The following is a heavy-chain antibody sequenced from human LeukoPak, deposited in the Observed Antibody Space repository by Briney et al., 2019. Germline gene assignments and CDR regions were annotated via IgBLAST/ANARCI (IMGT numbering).Heavy chain of an antibody. Sequence: GGSLRLSCAASGFTFSSYAMSRVRQAPGKGLEWVSAISGSGGSTYYADSVKGRFTISRDNSKNTLYLQMNSLRAEDTAVYYCAKARQWLVRGGFDYWGQGTLVTVSS. CDR3: AKARQWLVRGGFDY. CDR1: GFTFSSYA. CDR2: ISGSGGST. V-gene: IGHV3-23*01. D-gene: IGHD6-19*01. J-gene: IGHJ4*02.